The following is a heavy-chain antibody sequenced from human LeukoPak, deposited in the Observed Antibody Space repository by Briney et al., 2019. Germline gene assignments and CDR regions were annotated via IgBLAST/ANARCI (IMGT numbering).Heavy chain of an antibody. CDR1: GGTFSSYA. D-gene: IGHD3-22*01. CDR2: IIPIFGIA. J-gene: IGHJ4*02. V-gene: IGHV1-69*04. CDR3: ARARDSSGSDYFDY. Sequence: ASVTVSCKASGGTFSSYAISWVRQAPGQGLEWMGRIIPIFGIANYAQKFQGRVTITADKSTSTAYMELSSLRSEATAVYYCARARDSSGSDYFDYWGQGTLVTVSS.